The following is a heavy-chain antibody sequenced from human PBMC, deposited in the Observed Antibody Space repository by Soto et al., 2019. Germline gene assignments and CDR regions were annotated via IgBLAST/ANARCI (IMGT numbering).Heavy chain of an antibody. Sequence: GGSLRLSCAASGFTFSSYSMNWVRQAPGKGLEWVSYISSSSSTIYYADSVKGRFTISRDNAKNSLYLQMNSLRDEDTAVYYCARDRIHGWEWRPRGHDYWGQGTLVTVSS. J-gene: IGHJ4*02. D-gene: IGHD3-3*01. CDR3: ARDRIHGWEWRPRGHDY. CDR1: GFTFSSYS. V-gene: IGHV3-48*02. CDR2: ISSSSSTI.